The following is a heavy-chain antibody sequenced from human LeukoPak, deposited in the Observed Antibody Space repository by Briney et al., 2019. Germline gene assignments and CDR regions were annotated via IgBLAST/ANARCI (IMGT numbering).Heavy chain of an antibody. CDR2: ISGSSRST. Sequence: GGSLRLSCAASGFTFSSSAMSCVRQAPGKGLEWVSTISGSSRSTYYADSVKGRFAISRDNSKNTLYLQMNSLRAEDTAVYFCAKAIYDMDVWGQGTTVTVSS. J-gene: IGHJ6*02. V-gene: IGHV3-23*01. CDR3: AKAIYDMDV. CDR1: GFTFSSSA.